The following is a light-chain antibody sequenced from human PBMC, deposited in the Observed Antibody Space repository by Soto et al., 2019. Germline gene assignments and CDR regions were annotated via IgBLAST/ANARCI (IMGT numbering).Light chain of an antibody. CDR2: EGG. J-gene: IGLJ7*01. Sequence: QSALTQPASVSGSPGQSITISCTGTSSDVGGYPLVSWYQQHPGKAPKLMIYEGGKRPSGVSNRFSGSKSGYTASLTISGLQAEDEADYYCCSYAGPRYVFGSGTQLTVL. V-gene: IGLV2-23*01. CDR3: CSYAGPRYV. CDR1: SSDVGGYPL.